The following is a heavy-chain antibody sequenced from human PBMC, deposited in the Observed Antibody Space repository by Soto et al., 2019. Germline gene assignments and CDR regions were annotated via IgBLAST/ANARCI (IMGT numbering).Heavy chain of an antibody. CDR3: ARDLKGWSSSWNNFDY. V-gene: IGHV1-2*02. CDR2: INPNSGGT. J-gene: IGHJ4*02. Sequence: ASVKVSCKASGYTFTGYYMHWVRQAPGQGLEWMGWINPNSGGTNHAQKFQGRVTMTRDTSISTAYMELSRLRSDDTAVYYCARDLKGWSSSWNNFDYWGQGTLVTVSS. CDR1: GYTFTGYY. D-gene: IGHD6-13*01.